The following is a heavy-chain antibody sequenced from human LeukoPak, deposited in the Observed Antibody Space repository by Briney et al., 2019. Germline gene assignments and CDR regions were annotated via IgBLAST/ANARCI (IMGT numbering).Heavy chain of an antibody. CDR2: INPSGGTT. J-gene: IGHJ4*02. Sequence: ASVKVSCKASGYTFTNYYIHWVRQAPGQGLEWMGMINPSGGTTSYAPKFQDRVTMTRDTSTSTVYMELRHLRSDDTAVYYCARADTYSSGWYEDYWGQGTLVTVSS. V-gene: IGHV1-46*01. CDR1: GYTFTNYY. D-gene: IGHD6-19*01. CDR3: ARADTYSSGWYEDY.